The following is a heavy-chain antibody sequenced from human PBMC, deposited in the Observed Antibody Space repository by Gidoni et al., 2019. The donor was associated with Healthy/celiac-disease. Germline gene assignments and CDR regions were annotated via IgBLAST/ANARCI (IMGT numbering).Heavy chain of an antibody. CDR2: IYTRGST. CDR1: GGSISSYY. D-gene: IGHD6-13*01. V-gene: IGHV4-4*07. CDR3: ARSYSSSWYEGLDFDY. J-gene: IGHJ4*02. Sequence: QVQLQESGPGLVKPSEPLSLTCTVSGGSISSYYWSWIRQPAGKGLEWIGRIYTRGSTNYNPSLKSRVTMSVDTSKNQFSLKLSSVTAADTAVYYCARSYSSSWYEGLDFDYWGQGTLVTVSS.